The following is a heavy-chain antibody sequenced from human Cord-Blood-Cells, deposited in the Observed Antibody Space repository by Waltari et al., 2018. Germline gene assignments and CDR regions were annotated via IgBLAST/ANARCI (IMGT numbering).Heavy chain of an antibody. CDR1: GYSISSGYY. J-gene: IGHJ4*02. CDR2: IYHSGST. V-gene: IGHV4-38-2*01. Sequence: QVQLQESGPGLVKPPETLSLTCAVSGYSISSGYYWGWIRQPPGKGLEWIGSIYHSGSTYYNPSLKSRVTISVDTSKNQFSLKLSSVTAADTAVYYCARALGWFDYWDQGTLVTVSS. D-gene: IGHD7-27*01. CDR3: ARALGWFDY.